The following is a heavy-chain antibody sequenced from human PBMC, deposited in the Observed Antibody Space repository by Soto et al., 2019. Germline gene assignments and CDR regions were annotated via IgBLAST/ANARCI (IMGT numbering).Heavy chain of an antibody. D-gene: IGHD1-26*01. Sequence: GGSLRLSCAVSGFTFSSNHLHWVRQGRGEGLERVSGIGPAGDSYYSGSVKGRFIISRENAKNSFYLQMNNLRAEDTAVYFCARLNVGVGSNSFDYWGQGTLVTVSS. CDR1: GFTFSSNH. CDR2: IGPAGDS. CDR3: ARLNVGVGSNSFDY. V-gene: IGHV3-13*01. J-gene: IGHJ4*02.